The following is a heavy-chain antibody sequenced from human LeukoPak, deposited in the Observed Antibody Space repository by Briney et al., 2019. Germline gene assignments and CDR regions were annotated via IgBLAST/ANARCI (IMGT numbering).Heavy chain of an antibody. CDR1: GFTFSASY. V-gene: IGHV3-11*05. D-gene: IGHD3-10*01. Sequence: GGSLRLSCVASGFTFSASYMTWVRQPPGKGLEWLSYISGNSGDTNYADSVKGRFTVSRDNAKNSLYLQMNSLRVEDTAVYYCARDLSRGFDYWGQGTLVTVSS. CDR2: ISGNSGDT. CDR3: ARDLSRGFDY. J-gene: IGHJ4*02.